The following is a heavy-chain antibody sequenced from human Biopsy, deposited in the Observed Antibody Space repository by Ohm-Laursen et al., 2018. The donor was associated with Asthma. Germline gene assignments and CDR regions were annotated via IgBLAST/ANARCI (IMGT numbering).Heavy chain of an antibody. J-gene: IGHJ1*01. Sequence: SETLSLTWTVSGGSINSSTWWSWVRQPPGKGLEWIGEFFHTGSTNYSPSLKSRVPISVDKSKNQFSLNLSAVTAADTAVYYCARGYYGDFHDWGQGNLVIVSS. D-gene: IGHD3-3*01. CDR3: ARGYYGDFHD. CDR2: FFHTGST. CDR1: GGSINSSTW. V-gene: IGHV4-4*02.